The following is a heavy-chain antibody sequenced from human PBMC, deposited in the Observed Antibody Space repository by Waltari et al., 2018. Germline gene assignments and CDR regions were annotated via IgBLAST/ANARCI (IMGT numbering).Heavy chain of an antibody. CDR1: GFPFDDYA. D-gene: IGHD3-22*01. Sequence: EVQLVESGGVVVQPGGSLRLSCSASGFPFDDYAMHWVRQAPGKGLEWVSLISWDGGSTYYADSVKGRFTISRDNSKNSLYLQMNSLRAEDTALYYCAKGGDSSGYYPGYWGQGTLVTVSS. J-gene: IGHJ4*02. CDR3: AKGGDSSGYYPGY. CDR2: ISWDGGST. V-gene: IGHV3-43D*04.